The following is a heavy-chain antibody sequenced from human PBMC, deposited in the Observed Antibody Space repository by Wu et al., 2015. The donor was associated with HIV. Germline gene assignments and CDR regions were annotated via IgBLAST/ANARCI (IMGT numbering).Heavy chain of an antibody. J-gene: IGHJ4*02. Sequence: QVQLVQSGAEVKKPGASVKVSCKASGYTFTDYGINWVRQAPGQGLEWMGWISAQNGNTKYAQKFQGRVTMTTHTSSSTAYMELRSLRSDDTAVYFCARGHYYDSSSSPTYWGLGTLVTVSS. CDR2: ISAQNGNT. V-gene: IGHV1-18*01. CDR1: GYTFTDYG. CDR3: ARGHYYDSSSSPTY. D-gene: IGHD3-22*01.